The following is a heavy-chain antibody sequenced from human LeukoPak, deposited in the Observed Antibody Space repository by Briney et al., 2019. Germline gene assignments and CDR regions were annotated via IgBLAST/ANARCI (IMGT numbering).Heavy chain of an antibody. D-gene: IGHD3-9*01. CDR1: GFSFGGFA. CDR3: AKDGLYFDGSTHIYYCDS. J-gene: IGHJ4*02. Sequence: GGSLRLSCAASGFSFGGFAMTWVRQAPGKGLEWVSSITYNGAATYYLDSVKARFTISRDNSRSTLYLQMDSLTAEDTALYYCAKDGLYFDGSTHIYYCDSRVQGTLVAVSS. V-gene: IGHV3-23*01. CDR2: ITYNGAAT.